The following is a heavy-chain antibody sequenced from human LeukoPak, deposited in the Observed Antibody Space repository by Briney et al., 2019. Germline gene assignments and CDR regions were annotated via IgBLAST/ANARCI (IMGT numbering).Heavy chain of an antibody. CDR1: GFTLSSYW. Sequence: GGSLRLSCAASGFTLSSYWMSWVRQAPGMGLGWVANINEDGSKKFYVDSVKGRFTISRDNAKNSLYLQMNSLRAEDTAVYYCARENVVGSTWGDIDYWGQGTLVTVSS. D-gene: IGHD1-26*01. V-gene: IGHV3-7*01. CDR3: ARENVVGSTWGDIDY. J-gene: IGHJ4*02. CDR2: INEDGSKK.